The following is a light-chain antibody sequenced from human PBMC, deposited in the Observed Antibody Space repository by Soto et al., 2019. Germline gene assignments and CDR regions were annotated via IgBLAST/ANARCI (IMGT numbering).Light chain of an antibody. V-gene: IGKV3-20*01. CDR2: GAS. J-gene: IGKJ5*01. CDR1: QSVSSSY. CDR3: QHYDSSSIT. Sequence: EIVLTQSPGTLSLSPGERATLSCRASQSVSSSYLVWYQQKPGQAPRLLIYGASSRATGIPDRVSGSGSGTDFTLTISRLEPEDFAVYYCQHYDSSSITFGQGTRLEIK.